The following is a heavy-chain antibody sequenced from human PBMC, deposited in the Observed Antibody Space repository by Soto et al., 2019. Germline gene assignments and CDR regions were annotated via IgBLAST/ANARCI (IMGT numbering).Heavy chain of an antibody. V-gene: IGHV3-23*01. CDR3: AKDRSGTYSWGMDV. D-gene: IGHD1-26*01. J-gene: IGHJ6*02. CDR2: ISNSGDST. Sequence: HPGGSLRLSCAASGFTFRNHAMNWVRQAPGKGLERVSGISNSGDSTGYADSVKGRFTISRDNSRNTLYLQMNSLRAEDTAIYYCAKDRSGTYSWGMDVWGQGTTVTVSS. CDR1: GFTFRNHA.